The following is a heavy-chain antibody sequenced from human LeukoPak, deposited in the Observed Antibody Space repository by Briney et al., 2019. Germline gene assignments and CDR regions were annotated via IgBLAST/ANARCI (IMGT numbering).Heavy chain of an antibody. D-gene: IGHD3-16*01. CDR1: GGSISSYY. CDR3: ARQPYMITFEGVEYYLDY. CDR2: IYYSGST. Sequence: SETLSLTCTVSGGSISSYYWSWIRQPPGKGLEWIGYIYYSGSTNYNPSLKSRVTISVDTSKNQFSLKLSSVTAADTAVYYCARQPYMITFEGVEYYLDYWGQGTLVTVSS. V-gene: IGHV4-59*08. J-gene: IGHJ4*02.